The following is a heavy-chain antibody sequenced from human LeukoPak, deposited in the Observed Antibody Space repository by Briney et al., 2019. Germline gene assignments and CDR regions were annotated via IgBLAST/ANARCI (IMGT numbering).Heavy chain of an antibody. V-gene: IGHV4-30-4*07. J-gene: IGHJ4*02. D-gene: IGHD5-18*01. Sequence: SETLSLTCAVSGGSISSGGYSWSWIRQPPGKGLEWIGYIYYSGSTYYNPSLKSRVTMSVDTSKNQFSLKLSSVTAADTAVYYCARDLGYSYGYLFDYWGQGTLVTVSS. CDR1: GGSISSGGYS. CDR3: ARDLGYSYGYLFDY. CDR2: IYYSGST.